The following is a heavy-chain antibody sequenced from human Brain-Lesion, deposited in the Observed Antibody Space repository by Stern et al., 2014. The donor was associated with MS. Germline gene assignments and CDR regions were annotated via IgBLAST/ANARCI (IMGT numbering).Heavy chain of an antibody. CDR3: ARAVRNQLLSEY. D-gene: IGHD2-2*01. Sequence: VQLVESGAEVKKPGASVKVSCKASGYTFSSYDITWVRQASGHGLEWMGWMNPHSGNTGYAQKFKGRVSMTSDPSISTVYMELTSLTSDDTAVYFCARAVRNQLLSEYWGQGTLVTVSS. J-gene: IGHJ4*02. CDR2: MNPHSGNT. V-gene: IGHV1-8*01. CDR1: GYTFSSYD.